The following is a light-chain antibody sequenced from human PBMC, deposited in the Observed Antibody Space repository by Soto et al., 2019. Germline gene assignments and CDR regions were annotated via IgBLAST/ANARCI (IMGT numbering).Light chain of an antibody. J-gene: IGLJ1*01. Sequence: QSALTQPASVSGSPGQSIAISCTGTSGDMGTYNLVSWYQQHPGKAPKLMISEVNKRPSGVSDRFSGSKSGDTASLTISGLRTEDEADYYCCSFAGSGTGVFGTGTKVTVL. V-gene: IGLV2-23*02. CDR3: CSFAGSGTGV. CDR1: SGDMGTYNL. CDR2: EVN.